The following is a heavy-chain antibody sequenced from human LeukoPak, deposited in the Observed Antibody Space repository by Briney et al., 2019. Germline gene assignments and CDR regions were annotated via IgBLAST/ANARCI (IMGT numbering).Heavy chain of an antibody. Sequence: ASVKVSCKASGYTFTSYDINWVRQATGQGLEWMGWMNPNSRNTGYAQKFQGRVTMTRNTSISTAYMELNSLRSEDTAVYYCAKASLQSLPNNGRYSHLPEHWGQGTLVTVSS. V-gene: IGHV1-8*01. CDR3: AKASLQSLPNNGRYSHLPEH. CDR1: GYTFTSYD. D-gene: IGHD1/OR15-1a*01. J-gene: IGHJ4*02. CDR2: MNPNSRNT.